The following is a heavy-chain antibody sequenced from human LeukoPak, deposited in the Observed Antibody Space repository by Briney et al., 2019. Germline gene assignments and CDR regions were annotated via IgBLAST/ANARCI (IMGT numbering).Heavy chain of an antibody. CDR2: MNPNSGNT. D-gene: IGHD2-2*01. CDR3: ARSARKRYCSSTSCYYWFDP. J-gene: IGHJ5*02. Sequence: ASVKVSCKASGYTFTSYEINWVRQATGQGLEWMGWMNPNSGNTGYAQKFQGRVTMTRNTSISTAYMELSSLRSEDTAVYYCARSARKRYCSSTSCYYWFDPWGQGTLVTVSS. V-gene: IGHV1-8*01. CDR1: GYTFTSYE.